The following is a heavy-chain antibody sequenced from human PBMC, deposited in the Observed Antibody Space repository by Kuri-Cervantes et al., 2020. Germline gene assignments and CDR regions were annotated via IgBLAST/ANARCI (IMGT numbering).Heavy chain of an antibody. CDR1: GGSISSPSHY. CDR3: ARVDSWYGSSALDY. V-gene: IGHV4-39*07. Sequence: GSLRLSCSVSGGSISSPSHYWGWIRQPPEKGLEWIGSIYYSGSTYYNPSLRSRVTMSVDTSKNQFSLKLNSVTAADTAVYYCARVDSWYGSSALDYWGQGTLVTVSS. CDR2: IYYSGST. J-gene: IGHJ4*02. D-gene: IGHD6-13*01.